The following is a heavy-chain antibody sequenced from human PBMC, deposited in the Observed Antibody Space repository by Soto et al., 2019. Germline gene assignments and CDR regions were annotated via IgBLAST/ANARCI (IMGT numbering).Heavy chain of an antibody. CDR1: GYTFTSYY. V-gene: IGHV1-46*01. CDR2: INPSGGST. CDR3: ARDPYVVVTATADYFDY. D-gene: IGHD2-21*02. J-gene: IGHJ4*02. Sequence: GASVKVSCKASGYTFTSYYMHWVRQAPGQGLEWMGIINPSGGSTSYAQKFQGRVTMTRDTSTSTVYMELSSLRSEDTAVYYCARDPYVVVTATADYFDYWGQGTLVTV.